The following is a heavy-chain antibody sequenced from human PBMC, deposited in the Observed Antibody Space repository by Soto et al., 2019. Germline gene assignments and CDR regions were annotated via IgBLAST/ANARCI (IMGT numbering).Heavy chain of an antibody. CDR1: GCSLSTSEVG. Sequence: QITLKESGPTLVKPTQTLTLTCTFSGCSLSTSEVGVGWIRQPPGQALQCLALIYWNTDKRYSPSLKSRLTITKDTSKNQVVLTMANMDPVDTATYYCAHKGSLGGLGYGMDVWGQGTTVTVSS. CDR3: AHKGSLGGLGYGMDV. CDR2: IYWNTDK. J-gene: IGHJ6*02. D-gene: IGHD3-10*01. V-gene: IGHV2-5*01.